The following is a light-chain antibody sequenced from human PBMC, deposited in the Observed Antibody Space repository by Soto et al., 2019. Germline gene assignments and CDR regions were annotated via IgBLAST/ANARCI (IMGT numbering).Light chain of an antibody. Sequence: QSALTQPRSVSGSPGQSVTISCTGTSSDVGGYNYVSWYQQHPGKAPKVMIYDVRKRPSGVPDRFSGSKSGNTASLTISGLQAEDEAAYYCCSYTSTYTLVFGGGTQLTV. J-gene: IGLJ2*01. CDR1: SSDVGGYNY. V-gene: IGLV2-11*01. CDR3: CSYTSTYTLV. CDR2: DVR.